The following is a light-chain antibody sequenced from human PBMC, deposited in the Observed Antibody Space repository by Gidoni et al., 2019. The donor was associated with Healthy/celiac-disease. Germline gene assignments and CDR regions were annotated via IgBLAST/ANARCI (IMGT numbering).Light chain of an antibody. CDR2: GAA. CDR3: QQYYSTAPT. CDR1: QSVLYSSNNKNY. Sequence: DIVMTQSPDSLAVSLGERPTITCKSRQSVLYSSNNKNYLAWYQQKPGQPPKLLIYGAATRESGVPDRFSGSGSGTDFTLTISSLQAEDVAVYYCQQYYSTAPTFGGGTKVEIK. J-gene: IGKJ4*01. V-gene: IGKV4-1*01.